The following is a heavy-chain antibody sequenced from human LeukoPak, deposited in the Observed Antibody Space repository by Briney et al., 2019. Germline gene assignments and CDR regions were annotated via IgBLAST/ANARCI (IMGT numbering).Heavy chain of an antibody. CDR1: GFTFSSYA. CDR3: AKDERPYYGGNSGARFGY. CDR2: ISGSGGST. Sequence: PGGSLRLSCAAYGFTFSSYAMSWVRQAPGKGLEWVSAISGSGGSTYYADSVKGRFTISRDNSKNTLYLQMNSLRAEDTAVYYCAKDERPYYGGNSGARFGYWGQGTLVTVSS. V-gene: IGHV3-23*01. D-gene: IGHD4-23*01. J-gene: IGHJ4*02.